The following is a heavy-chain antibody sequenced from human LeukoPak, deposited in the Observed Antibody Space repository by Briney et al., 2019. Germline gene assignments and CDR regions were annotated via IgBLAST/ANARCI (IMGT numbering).Heavy chain of an antibody. J-gene: IGHJ4*02. V-gene: IGHV3-13*04. Sequence: GGSLRLSCAASGFTFSSYGMYWVRQATGKGLEWVSAIGTAGDTYYPGSVKGRFTISRENAKNSLYLQMNSLRAGDTAVYYCARTSGTYYEFDSWGQGTLVTVSS. CDR2: IGTAGDT. CDR3: ARTSGTYYEFDS. D-gene: IGHD1-26*01. CDR1: GFTFSSYG.